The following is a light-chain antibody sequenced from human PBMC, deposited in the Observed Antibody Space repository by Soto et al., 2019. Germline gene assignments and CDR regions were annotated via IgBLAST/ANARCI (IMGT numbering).Light chain of an antibody. CDR2: DAS. V-gene: IGKV3-11*01. Sequence: EIVLTQSHGTLSLSPGERATLSCRASQSVSTYLAWYQQRPGQAPRPLIYDASYRATDIPPRFSGSGSGTDFTLTISRLEPEDFAVYYCQQRRSWPPTITVGQGTRLEI. J-gene: IGKJ5*01. CDR3: QQRRSWPPTIT. CDR1: QSVSTY.